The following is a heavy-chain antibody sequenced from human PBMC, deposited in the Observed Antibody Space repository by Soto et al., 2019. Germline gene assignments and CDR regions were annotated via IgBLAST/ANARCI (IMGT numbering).Heavy chain of an antibody. CDR3: ASQKTTGISYYGMDV. D-gene: IGHD7-27*01. CDR2: MNPNSGNT. V-gene: IGHV1-8*01. CDR1: GYTFTSYD. J-gene: IGHJ6*02. Sequence: QVQLVQSGAEVKKPGASVKVSCKASGYTFTSYDINWVRQATGQGLEWMGWMNPNSGNTGYAQKFHGRVTMTRNTSISTAYMELSSLRSEDTAVYYCASQKTTGISYYGMDVWGQGTTVTVSS.